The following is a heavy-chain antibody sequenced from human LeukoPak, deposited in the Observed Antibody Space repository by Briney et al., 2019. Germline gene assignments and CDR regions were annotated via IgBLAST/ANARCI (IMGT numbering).Heavy chain of an antibody. J-gene: IGHJ4*02. V-gene: IGHV4-34*01. D-gene: IGHD1-14*01. CDR1: GGSVRGYY. Sequence: PSETLSLTCAVYGGSVRGYYWSWIRQPPGKGLEWVGEIKHDGSTKYNSSLKSLVTISIDTSKNQFSLKLSSVTAADTAVYYCARHLLRTSTSFDYWDQGNLVTVSS. CDR3: ARHLLRTSTSFDY. CDR2: IKHDGST.